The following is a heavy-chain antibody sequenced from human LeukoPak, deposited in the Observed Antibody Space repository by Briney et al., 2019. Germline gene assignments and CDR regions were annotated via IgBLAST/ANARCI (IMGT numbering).Heavy chain of an antibody. Sequence: SVKVSCKASGGTFSSYAISWVRQAPGQGLEWMGRIIPIFGIANYAQKFQGRVTITAGKSTSTAYMELSSLRSEDTAVYYCARESVWGNSYFDYWGQGTLATVSS. CDR3: ARESVWGNSYFDY. D-gene: IGHD4-23*01. J-gene: IGHJ4*02. V-gene: IGHV1-69*04. CDR2: IIPIFGIA. CDR1: GGTFSSYA.